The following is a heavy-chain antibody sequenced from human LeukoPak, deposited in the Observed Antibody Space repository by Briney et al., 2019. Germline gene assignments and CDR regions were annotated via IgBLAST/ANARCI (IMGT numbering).Heavy chain of an antibody. J-gene: IGHJ4*02. Sequence: PGGSLRLSCAASGFTFSSYSMNWVRQPPGKGLEWVSSIFPSGGEIHYADSVRGRFTISRDNSKSTLSLQMNSLRDEDTAIYYCATYRQVLLPFESWGQGTLVTVSS. CDR1: GFTFSSYS. D-gene: IGHD2-8*02. V-gene: IGHV3-21*04. CDR3: ATYRQVLLPFES. CDR2: IFPSGGEI.